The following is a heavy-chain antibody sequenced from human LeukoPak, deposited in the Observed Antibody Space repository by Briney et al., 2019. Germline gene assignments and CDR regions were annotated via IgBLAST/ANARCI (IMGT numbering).Heavy chain of an antibody. Sequence: GGSLRLSCVASGLIFSEAWMTWVRQAPGKGLEWVGRIKSKTHGGTTDYAVSVKGRFTISRDDSKNTVYLQMNSLKSEDTAVYYCSWTSVGADGLDYWGQGTLVTVS. V-gene: IGHV3-15*01. J-gene: IGHJ4*02. CDR1: GLIFSEAW. CDR2: IKSKTHGGTT. D-gene: IGHD1-26*01. CDR3: SWTSVGADGLDY.